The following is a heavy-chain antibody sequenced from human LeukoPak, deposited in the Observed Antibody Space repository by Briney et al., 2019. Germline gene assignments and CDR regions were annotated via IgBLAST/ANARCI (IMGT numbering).Heavy chain of an antibody. CDR1: GYTFTGYY. J-gene: IGHJ5*02. D-gene: IGHD3-10*01. V-gene: IGHV1-2*02. CDR3: ARGYYGSGSYYKWGWFDP. Sequence: ASVKVSCKASGYTFTGYYMHWVRQAPGQGLEWMGWINPNSGGTNYAQKFQGRVTMTRDTSISTAYMELSRLRSDDTAVYYCARGYYGSGSYYKWGWFDPWGQGTLVTVPS. CDR2: INPNSGGT.